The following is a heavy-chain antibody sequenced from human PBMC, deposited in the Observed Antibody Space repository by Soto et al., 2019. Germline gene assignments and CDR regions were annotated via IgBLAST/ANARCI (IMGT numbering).Heavy chain of an antibody. CDR1: WGSFSSYS. Sequence: GFLRISCGASWGSFSSYSISWIRQAPGKGLEWLAHIHENGHFKFYVDSVKGRFTISRDDALNSLYLQMNSLRAEDTAMYYCARDEGVPINYRFDYWGQGILVTVSS. V-gene: IGHV3-7*03. J-gene: IGHJ4*02. CDR3: ARDEGVPINYRFDY. CDR2: IHENGHFK. D-gene: IGHD4-4*01.